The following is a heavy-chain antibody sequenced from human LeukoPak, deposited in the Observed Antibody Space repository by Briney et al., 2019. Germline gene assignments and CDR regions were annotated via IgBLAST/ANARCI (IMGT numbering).Heavy chain of an antibody. J-gene: IGHJ4*02. CDR2: VYYSGGT. CDR3: ARLASSGSPYYLDY. CDR1: GGSINGYY. D-gene: IGHD3-10*01. V-gene: IGHV4-59*01. Sequence: SETLSLTCTVSGGSINGYYGTCIRLPPGEELEWIGYVYYSGGTNYNPSLKSRVTMSVDTPKNQFPLKLSSVTAADTAVYYCARLASSGSPYYLDYWGQGTLVTVSS.